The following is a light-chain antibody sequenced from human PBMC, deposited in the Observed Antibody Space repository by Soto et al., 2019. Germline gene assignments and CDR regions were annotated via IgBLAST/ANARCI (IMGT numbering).Light chain of an antibody. J-gene: IGKJ1*01. CDR1: ESIGNW. CDR2: DVS. Sequence: DIQMTQSPSTLSASEGDRVTITCRASESIGNWLAWYQQKSGKAPKLLIYDVSSLESGVPSRFSGSGSETEFTLTISSLFPDDFATYYCQQYNRYWTFGQGTKVDIK. CDR3: QQYNRYWT. V-gene: IGKV1-5*01.